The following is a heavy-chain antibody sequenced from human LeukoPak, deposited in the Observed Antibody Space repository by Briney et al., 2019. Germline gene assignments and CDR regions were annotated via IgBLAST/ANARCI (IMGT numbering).Heavy chain of an antibody. CDR1: GFTFSSYG. CDR3: ARDDSSELFDY. J-gene: IGHJ4*02. CDR2: ISYDGSNK. D-gene: IGHD3-22*01. Sequence: GGSLRLSCAASGFTFSSYGMHWVRQAPGKGLEWVAVISYDGSNKYYADSVKGRFTISRDNSKNTLYLQMNSLRAEDTAVYYCARDDSSELFDYWGQGTLVTVSS. V-gene: IGHV3-30*03.